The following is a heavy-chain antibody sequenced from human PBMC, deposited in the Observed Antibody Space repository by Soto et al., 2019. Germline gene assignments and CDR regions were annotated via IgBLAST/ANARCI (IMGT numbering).Heavy chain of an antibody. CDR2: INQDGSEK. CDR3: AGGVGDAC. V-gene: IGHV3-7*04. D-gene: IGHD1-26*01. CDR1: ESTVSRDW. J-gene: IGHJ4*02. Sequence: EVHLVESGGGLVQTGGSLRLSCAIFESTVSRDWMNWVRQAPGKGLEWVAHINQDGSEKYYVDSVKGRFTISRDNAKKSLYLQMKGLRPADTAMYSCAGGVGDACWGQGTLVTASS.